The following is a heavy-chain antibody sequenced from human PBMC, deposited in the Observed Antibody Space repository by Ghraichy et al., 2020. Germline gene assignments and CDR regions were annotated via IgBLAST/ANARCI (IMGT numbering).Heavy chain of an antibody. CDR3: ARILSIAAAGTNYYYGMDV. J-gene: IGHJ6*02. CDR1: GFSLSTSGMC. CDR2: IDWDDDK. V-gene: IGHV2-70*11. D-gene: IGHD6-13*01. Sequence: SGPTLVKPTQTLTLTCTFSGFSLSTSGMCVSWIRQPPGKALEWLARIDWDDDKYYSTSLKTRLTISKDTSKNQVVLTMTNMDPVDTATYYCARILSIAAAGTNYYYGMDVWGQGTTVTVSS.